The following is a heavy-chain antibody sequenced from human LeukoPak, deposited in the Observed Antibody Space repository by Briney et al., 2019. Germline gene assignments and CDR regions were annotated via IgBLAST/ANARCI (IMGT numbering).Heavy chain of an antibody. D-gene: IGHD2-8*02. CDR1: EYSFTNYW. CDR2: IYPGDSNT. V-gene: IGHV5-51*01. Sequence: GESLKISCQGSEYSFTNYWVGWVRQMPGRGLEWMGIIYPGDSNTRYSPSFQGQVTISANKSISTTYLQWTSLKASDTAMYYCARLGYCTGGNCFYFFDYWGQGTLLTVSS. CDR3: ARLGYCTGGNCFYFFDY. J-gene: IGHJ4*02.